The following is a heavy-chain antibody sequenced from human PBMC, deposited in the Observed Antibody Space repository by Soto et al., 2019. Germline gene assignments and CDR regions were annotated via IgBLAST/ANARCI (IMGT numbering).Heavy chain of an antibody. CDR3: ARVGAAYYYDSSGYPPGAFDI. V-gene: IGHV1-18*04. Sequence: QVHLVQSGAEVKEPGASVRVSCKASGYTFTSYGISWVRQAPGQGLEWMGWISAYNGNTNYAQKLQGRVTMTTDTSTSTAYMELRSLRSDDTAVYYCARVGAAYYYDSSGYPPGAFDIWGQGTMVTVSS. CDR2: ISAYNGNT. D-gene: IGHD3-22*01. CDR1: GYTFTSYG. J-gene: IGHJ3*02.